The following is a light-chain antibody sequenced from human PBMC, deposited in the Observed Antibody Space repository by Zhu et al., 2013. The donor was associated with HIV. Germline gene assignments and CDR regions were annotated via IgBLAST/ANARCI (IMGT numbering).Light chain of an antibody. J-gene: IGLJ3*02. CDR3: ISYTTSSTLV. CDR1: SSDVGGYNY. V-gene: IGLV2-14*01. Sequence: QSALTQPASVSGSPGQSITISCTGTSSDVGGYNYVSWYQHHPGKAPKLMFYEVSNRPSGVSNRFSGSKSGNTASLTISGLQAEDEADYYCISYTTSSTLVFGGGTKLTVL. CDR2: EVS.